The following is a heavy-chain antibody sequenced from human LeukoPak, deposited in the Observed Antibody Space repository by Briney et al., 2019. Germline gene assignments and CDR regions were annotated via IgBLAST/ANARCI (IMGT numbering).Heavy chain of an antibody. D-gene: IGHD2-2*01. CDR1: GYTFTGYY. CDR3: ARGLRGSPAFDY. CDR2: INPNSGGT. Sequence: ASVKVSCKASGYTFTGYYMHWVRQAPGQGLEWMGWINPNSGGTNYAQKFQGRVTMTRNTSINTAYMELSRLRSDDTAVHYCARGLRGSPAFDYWGQGTLVTVSS. J-gene: IGHJ4*02. V-gene: IGHV1-2*02.